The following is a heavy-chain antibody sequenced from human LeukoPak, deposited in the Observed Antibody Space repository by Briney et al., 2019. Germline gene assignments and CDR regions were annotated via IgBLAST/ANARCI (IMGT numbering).Heavy chain of an antibody. V-gene: IGHV3-23*01. CDR3: AGVDSGSYHFDY. J-gene: IGHJ4*02. CDR1: GFTFSSYA. D-gene: IGHD1-26*01. Sequence: PGGSLRLSCAASGFTFSSYAMSWVRQAPGKGLEWVSAISGSGGSTYYADSVKGRFTISRDNSKNTLYLQMISLRAEDTAVYYCAGVDSGSYHFDYWGQGTLVTVSS. CDR2: ISGSGGST.